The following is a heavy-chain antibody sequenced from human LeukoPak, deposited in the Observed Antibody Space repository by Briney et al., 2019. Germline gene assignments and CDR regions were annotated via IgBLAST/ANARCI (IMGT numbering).Heavy chain of an antibody. CDR3: ARSAYGPETVDY. CDR2: IYYSGST. V-gene: IGHV4-59*01. CDR1: GGSISSYY. J-gene: IGHJ4*02. Sequence: ASETLSLTCTVSGGSISSYYWSWIRQSPGKGLEWIGYIYYSGSTNYNPSLKSRVTISVDTSKNQFSLKLSSVTAADTAVYFCARSAYGPETVDYWGQGTLVTVSS. D-gene: IGHD3-10*01.